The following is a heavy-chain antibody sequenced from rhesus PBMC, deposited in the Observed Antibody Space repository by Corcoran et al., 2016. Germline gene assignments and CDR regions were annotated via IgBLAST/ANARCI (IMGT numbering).Heavy chain of an antibody. CDR1: GGSFSSYW. D-gene: IGHD1-1-1*01. CDR2: INGSSEST. J-gene: IGHJ5-1*01. Sequence: QVQLQESGPGLVKPSETLALTCAVSGGSFSSYWWSWIRQPPGQGLEWSGEINGSSESTKYNPSRKSRVTISKDASKNQFSLKLSSVTAADTAVYYCASIAGTQNNRFDVWGPGVLVTVSS. V-gene: IGHV4-80*01. CDR3: ASIAGTQNNRFDV.